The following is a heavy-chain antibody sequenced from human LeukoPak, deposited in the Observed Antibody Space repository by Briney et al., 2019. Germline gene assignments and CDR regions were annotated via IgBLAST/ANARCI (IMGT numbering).Heavy chain of an antibody. CDR1: GFTFSSYW. J-gene: IGHJ3*02. D-gene: IGHD3-22*01. CDR3: ARGDYYDSSGYYFGDAFDI. V-gene: IGHV3-7*01. CDR2: IKQDGSEK. Sequence: GGSLRLSCPASGFTFSSYWMSWVRQAPGKGLEWVANIKQDGSEKYYVDSVKGRFTISRDNAKNSLYLQMNSLRAEDTAVYYCARGDYYDSSGYYFGDAFDIWGQGTMVTVSS.